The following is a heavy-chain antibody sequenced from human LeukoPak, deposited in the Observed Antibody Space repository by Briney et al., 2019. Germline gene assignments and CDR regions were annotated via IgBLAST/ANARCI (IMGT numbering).Heavy chain of an antibody. V-gene: IGHV3-48*03. CDR1: GFTFSNHA. CDR2: ISSSGSTI. Sequence: PGGSLRLSCAASGFTFSNHAMNWVRQAPGKGLEWVSYISSSGSTIYYADSVKGRFTISRDNAKNSLYLQMNSLRAEDTAVYYCARDCGGGGCYGPYDAFDIWGQGTMVTVSS. CDR3: ARDCGGGGCYGPYDAFDI. D-gene: IGHD2-15*01. J-gene: IGHJ3*02.